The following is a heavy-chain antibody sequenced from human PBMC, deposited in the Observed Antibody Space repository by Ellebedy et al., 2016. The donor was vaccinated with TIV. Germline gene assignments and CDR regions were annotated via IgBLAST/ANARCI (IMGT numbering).Heavy chain of an antibody. Sequence: GESLKISXAASGFTFSSYAMHWVRQAPGKGLEWVAVISYDGSNKYYADSVKGRFTISRDNSKNTLYLQMNSLRAEDTAVYYCASGVVVVLGGPRPYWGQGTLVTVSS. CDR3: ASGVVVVLGGPRPY. CDR1: GFTFSSYA. CDR2: ISYDGSNK. D-gene: IGHD2-2*01. J-gene: IGHJ4*02. V-gene: IGHV3-30-3*01.